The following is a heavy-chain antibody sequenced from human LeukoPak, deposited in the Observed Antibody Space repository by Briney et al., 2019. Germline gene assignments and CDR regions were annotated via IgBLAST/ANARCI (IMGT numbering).Heavy chain of an antibody. CDR2: ISGGGGST. CDR1: GFTFNNYA. V-gene: IGHV3-23*01. J-gene: IGHJ5*02. CDR3: AKDGYGSGSSHPKNWLDP. Sequence: PGGSLRLSCAASGFTFNNYAMSWVRQAPGKGLEWVSAISGGGGSTYYADSVKGRFTISRDNSKNTLYLQMNSLRAEDTAVYYCAKDGYGSGSSHPKNWLDPWGQGTLVTVSS. D-gene: IGHD3-10*01.